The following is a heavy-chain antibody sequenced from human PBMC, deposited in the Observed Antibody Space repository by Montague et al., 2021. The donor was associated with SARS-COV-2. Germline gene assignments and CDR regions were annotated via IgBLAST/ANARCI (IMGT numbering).Heavy chain of an antibody. CDR1: GFTFSGYS. CDR3: ARDPALYYYYMDV. CDR2: ISSSSSYI. Sequence: SLRLSCAASGFTFSGYSMNWVRQAPGKGLEWVSSISSSSSYIYYADSVKGRFTISRDNAKNSLYLQMNSLRAEDTAVYYCARDPALYYYYMDVWGKGTTVTVSS. V-gene: IGHV3-21*01. J-gene: IGHJ6*03.